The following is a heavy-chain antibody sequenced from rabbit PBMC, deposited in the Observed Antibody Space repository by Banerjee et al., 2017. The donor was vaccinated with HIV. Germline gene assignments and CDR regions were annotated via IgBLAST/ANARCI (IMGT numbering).Heavy chain of an antibody. CDR2: IYAGSSGST. V-gene: IGHV1S40*01. D-gene: IGHD4-1*01. CDR3: ARRTNNGWCRLDL. CDR1: GFSFSSSYY. Sequence: QSLEESGGDLVKPGASLTLTCTASGFSFSSSYYMCWVRQAPGKGLEWIACIYAGSSGSTYYASWAKGRFTISKTSSTTATLQMTSLTAADTATYFCARRTNNGWCRLDLWGPGTLVTVS. J-gene: IGHJ3*01.